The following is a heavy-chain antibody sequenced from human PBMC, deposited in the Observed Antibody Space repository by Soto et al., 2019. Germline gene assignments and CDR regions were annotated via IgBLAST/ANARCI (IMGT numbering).Heavy chain of an antibody. CDR2: IIPIFGTA. D-gene: IGHD3-22*01. CDR1: GGTFSSYA. J-gene: IGHJ5*02. V-gene: IGHV1-69*06. CDR3: ASNWNYYDSSGYLPAGWFDP. Sequence: SVKVSCKASGGTFSSYAISWVRQAPGQGLEWMGGIIPIFGTANYAQKFQGRVTITADKSTSTAYMELSSLRSEDTAVYYCASNWNYYDSSGYLPAGWFDPWGQGTLVTVSS.